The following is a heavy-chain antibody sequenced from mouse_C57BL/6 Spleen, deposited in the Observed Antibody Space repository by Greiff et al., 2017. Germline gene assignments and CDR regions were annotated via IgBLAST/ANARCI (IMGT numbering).Heavy chain of an antibody. J-gene: IGHJ3*01. D-gene: IGHD2-2*01. V-gene: IGHV5-4*01. CDR1: GFTFSSYA. Sequence: VQLQESGGGLVKPGGSLKLSCAASGFTFSSYAMSWVRQTPEKRLEWVATISDGGSYTYYPDNVKGRFTISRDNAKNNLYLQMSHLKSEDTAMYYCARGEWLRAWFAYWGQGTLVTVSA. CDR3: ARGEWLRAWFAY. CDR2: ISDGGSYT.